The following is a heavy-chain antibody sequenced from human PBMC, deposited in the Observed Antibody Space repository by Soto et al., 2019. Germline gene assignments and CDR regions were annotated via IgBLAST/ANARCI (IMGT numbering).Heavy chain of an antibody. CDR2: ISIGGSP. J-gene: IGHJ2*01. CDR3: ARVWRRGWYFDL. CDR1: GGSMSSHY. D-gene: IGHD1-1*01. V-gene: IGHV4-59*11. Sequence: QVQLQESGPGLVKPSETLSLTCTVSGGSMSSHYWSWVRQPPGKGLEWIGYISIGGSPTYNAALKSRVIMSVNTSKNQFSLKLTSVTAADTAVYYCARVWRRGWYFDLWGRGSLVTVSS.